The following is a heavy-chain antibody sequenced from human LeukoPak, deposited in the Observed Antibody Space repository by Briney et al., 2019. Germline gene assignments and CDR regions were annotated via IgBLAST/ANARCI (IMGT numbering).Heavy chain of an antibody. V-gene: IGHV3-74*01. J-gene: IGHJ4*02. CDR3: AKDPRDHSYGWSWRYFDY. CDR2: INSDGSIT. Sequence: GGSLRLSCAASEFTFSRYSMQWVRHAPGKGLVWVSRINSDGSITSYADSVKGRFTISRDNAKNTLYLQMNSLRAEDTAVYYCAKDPRDHSYGWSWRYFDYWGQGTLVTVSS. CDR1: EFTFSRYS. D-gene: IGHD5-18*01.